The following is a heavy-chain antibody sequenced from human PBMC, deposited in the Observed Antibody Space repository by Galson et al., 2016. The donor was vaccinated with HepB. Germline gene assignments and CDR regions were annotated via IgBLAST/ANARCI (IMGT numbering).Heavy chain of an antibody. J-gene: IGHJ4*02. D-gene: IGHD3-16*01. Sequence: SLRLSCAASGFTFDDYTMHWVRQAPGKGLEWVSLISWDAANIFHADSVKGRFTISRDNSKNSLYLHMKGLKTEDTALYYCAKGNTYDTRMDSYYFDRWGQGTLVTVSS. CDR3: AKGNTYDTRMDSYYFDR. CDR1: GFTFDDYT. CDR2: ISWDAANI. V-gene: IGHV3-43*01.